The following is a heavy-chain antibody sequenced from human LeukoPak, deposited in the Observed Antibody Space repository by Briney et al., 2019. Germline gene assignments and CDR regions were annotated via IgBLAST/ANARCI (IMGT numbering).Heavy chain of an antibody. D-gene: IGHD6-13*01. V-gene: IGHV3-53*01. CDR1: GFTVSSNY. J-gene: IGHJ6*02. Sequence: GGSLRLSCAASGFTVSSNYMSWVRQAPGKGLEWVSVIYSGGSTYYADSVKGRFTISRDNSKNTLYLQMNSLRAEDTAVYYCAKDGYSSSWYLPDYYYYGMDVWGQGTTVTVSS. CDR2: IYSGGST. CDR3: AKDGYSSSWYLPDYYYYGMDV.